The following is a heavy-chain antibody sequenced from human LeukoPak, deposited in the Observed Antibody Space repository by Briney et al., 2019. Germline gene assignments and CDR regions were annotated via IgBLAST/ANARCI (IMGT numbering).Heavy chain of an antibody. Sequence: PSETLSLTCTVSGGSISIISSSTYYWGWIRQAPGKGLEWIGSLYYGDNSHYNPSLKSRATLSVDTSTNQFSLKLTSVTAAAAAVYFCARQLPTAAADTRGYFDYWGQGTVVTVSS. CDR3: ARQLPTAAADTRGYFDY. CDR1: GGSISIISSSTYY. J-gene: IGHJ4*02. V-gene: IGHV4-39*01. D-gene: IGHD6-25*01. CDR2: LYYGDNS.